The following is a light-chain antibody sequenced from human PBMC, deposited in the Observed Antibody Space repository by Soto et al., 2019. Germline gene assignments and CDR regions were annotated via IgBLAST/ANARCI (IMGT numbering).Light chain of an antibody. J-gene: IGLJ3*02. CDR2: EVT. CDR3: CSYARTTTWV. CDR1: SSDVGSHNF. Sequence: QSVLTQPASVSGSPGQSITISCTGTSSDVGSHNFVSWYQQRPGKAPKLIIFEVTKRPSGVSNRFSASKSGNTASLTISGVQAEDEADYYCCSYARTTTWVFGGGTKVTVL. V-gene: IGLV2-23*02.